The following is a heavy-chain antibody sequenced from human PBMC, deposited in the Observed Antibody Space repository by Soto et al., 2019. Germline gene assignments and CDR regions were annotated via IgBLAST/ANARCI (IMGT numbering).Heavy chain of an antibody. Sequence: PSETLSLTCAVSGGSISSSNWWSWVRQPPGKGLEWIGEIYHSGSTNYNPSLKSRVTISVDTSKNQFSLKLSSVTAADTAVYYCARLYYDILTGYAYYGMAVWGQGTTVTVSS. CDR2: IYHSGST. CDR3: ARLYYDILTGYAYYGMAV. J-gene: IGHJ6*02. D-gene: IGHD3-9*01. CDR1: GGSISSSNW. V-gene: IGHV4-4*02.